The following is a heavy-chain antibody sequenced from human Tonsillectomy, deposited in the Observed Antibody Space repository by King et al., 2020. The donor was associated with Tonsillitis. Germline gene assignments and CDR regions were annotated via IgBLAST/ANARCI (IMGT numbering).Heavy chain of an antibody. J-gene: IGHJ6*02. D-gene: IGHD4-23*01. CDR3: ARGSDSGGNADYGCDV. CDR2: ILHSGSS. Sequence: VQLQESDSRLVKPSQTLSLTCAVSGGSLSSGGYSWSWIRQPPGKGLEWIGYILHSGSSYSNPSLKSRVTISVDRSKNQFSLKLSSVTAADTAVYYCARGSDSGGNADYGCDVGGQGTTVTVSS. CDR1: GGSLSSGGYS. V-gene: IGHV4-30-2*01.